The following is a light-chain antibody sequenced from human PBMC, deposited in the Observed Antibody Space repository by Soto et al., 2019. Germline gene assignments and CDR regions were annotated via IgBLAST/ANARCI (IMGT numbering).Light chain of an antibody. CDR2: GAS. V-gene: IGKV3D-15*01. Sequence: EIVMTQSPATLSVSPGERVTLSCRASQSIGRSLAWYQQQPGQAPRLLIYGASTRATGTPVRFSGIGSGTAFTLTINSLQSKDFEVYYGHQYYGGPLNFGGGPKVDIK. CDR1: QSIGRS. J-gene: IGKJ4*01. CDR3: HQYYGGPLN.